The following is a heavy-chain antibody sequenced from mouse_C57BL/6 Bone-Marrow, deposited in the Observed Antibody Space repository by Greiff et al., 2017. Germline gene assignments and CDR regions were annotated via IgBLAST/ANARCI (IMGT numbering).Heavy chain of an antibody. Sequence: EVHLVESGAGLVKPGGSLKLSCAASGFTFSSYAMSWVRQTPEKRLEWVAYISSGGDYIYYADTVKGRFTISRDNARNTLYLQMSSLKSEDTAMYYCTRSLLAWFAYWGQGTLVTVSA. D-gene: IGHD1-1*01. CDR3: TRSLLAWFAY. CDR1: GFTFSSYA. CDR2: ISSGGDYI. J-gene: IGHJ3*01. V-gene: IGHV5-9-1*02.